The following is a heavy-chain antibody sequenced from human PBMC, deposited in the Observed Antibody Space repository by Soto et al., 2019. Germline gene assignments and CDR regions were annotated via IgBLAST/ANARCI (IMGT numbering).Heavy chain of an antibody. J-gene: IGHJ4*02. CDR2: ISNSGST. CDR3: ATESGSTYGYFDH. CDR1: GGSVTSDEDY. V-gene: IGHV4-30-4*01. D-gene: IGHD5-18*01. Sequence: ASETLSPTCTVSGGSVTSDEDYWTWIRQSPGKGLEWIGYISNSGSTGYNPSLKTRLSMSVDRSKNQFTLRLTSVTAADTAVYFCATESGSTYGYFDHWGQGTQVTVSS.